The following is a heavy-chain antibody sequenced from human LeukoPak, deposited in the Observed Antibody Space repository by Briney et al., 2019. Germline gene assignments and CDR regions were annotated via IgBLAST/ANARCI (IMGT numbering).Heavy chain of an antibody. D-gene: IGHD2-15*01. CDR2: ISYDGSNK. J-gene: IGHJ4*02. Sequence: GGSLRLSCAASGFTFSSYAMSWVRQAPGKGLEWVAVISYDGSNKYYADSVKGRFTISRDNSKNTLYLQMNSLRAEDTAVYYCAKGGYGIDYWGQGTLVTVSS. CDR3: AKGGYGIDY. V-gene: IGHV3-30*18. CDR1: GFTFSSYA.